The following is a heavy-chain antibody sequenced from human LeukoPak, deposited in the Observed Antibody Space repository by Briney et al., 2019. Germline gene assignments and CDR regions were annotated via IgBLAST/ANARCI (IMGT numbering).Heavy chain of an antibody. V-gene: IGHV4-59*01. Sequence: SETLPLTRTGSGGFISRYYWSWLRQRPWKGLERIGYTYYSGSTNYNPSLMRRVTISVDTSKNQFSLKLSSVTAADTAVYYCARVRGTGGVALFDYWGQGTLVTVSS. CDR1: GGFISRYY. CDR3: ARVRGTGGVALFDY. D-gene: IGHD3-3*01. J-gene: IGHJ4*02. CDR2: TYYSGST.